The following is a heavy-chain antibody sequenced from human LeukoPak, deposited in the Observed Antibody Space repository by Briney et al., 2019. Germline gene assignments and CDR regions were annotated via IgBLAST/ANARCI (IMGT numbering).Heavy chain of an antibody. J-gene: IGHJ4*02. CDR1: GFTFSNYA. CDR3: SKGGGTYPDDYFDS. V-gene: IGHV3-23*01. Sequence: AGSLTLSCAASGFTFSNYAMSWVRQAPGKGLEWVSAISGSGGSTYYAASVKGRFTISRDNSKNTVYVQMNSLRAEDTAVYYCSKGGGTYPDDYFDSWGQGTPVTVSS. CDR2: ISGSGGST.